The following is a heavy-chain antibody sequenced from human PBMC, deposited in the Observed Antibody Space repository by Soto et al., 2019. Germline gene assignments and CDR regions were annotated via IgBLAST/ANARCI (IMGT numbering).Heavy chain of an antibody. V-gene: IGHV1-3*01. CDR2: INAGNGNT. J-gene: IGHJ3*01. CDR1: GYTFTSYA. D-gene: IGHD2-8*01. Sequence: ASVKVSCKASGYTFTSYAMHWVRQAPGQRLEWMGWINAGNGNTKYSQKLQGRVTITRDTSASTAYMELSSLRSEDTAVYYCAREKADIVLMVYADWGQGTMVTVSS. CDR3: AREKADIVLMVYAD.